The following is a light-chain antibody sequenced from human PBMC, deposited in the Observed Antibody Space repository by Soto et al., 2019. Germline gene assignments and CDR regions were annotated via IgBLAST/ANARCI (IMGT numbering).Light chain of an antibody. CDR3: CSYAVANTLV. Sequence: QSALTQPASVSGSPGQSVTFSCIGTSSDIGTYNFVSWYQQNPGKAPKLLIYDVTKRPSGVPDRFSGSKSGNTASLTISGLQSEDEADYYCCSYAVANTLVFGGGTKVTVL. CDR2: DVT. V-gene: IGLV2-11*01. J-gene: IGLJ3*02. CDR1: SSDIGTYNF.